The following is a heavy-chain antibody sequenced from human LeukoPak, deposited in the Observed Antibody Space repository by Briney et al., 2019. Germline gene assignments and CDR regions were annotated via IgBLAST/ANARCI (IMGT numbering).Heavy chain of an antibody. CDR3: AKLATSDTGETY. D-gene: IGHD3-16*01. J-gene: IGHJ4*02. V-gene: IGHV1-46*01. CDR2: INPSGDST. Sequence: ASVKVPCTASGYTFTINHIHWVRQAPGQGLEWMGVINPSGDSTTYAQNFQGRVTMTRDTSTSTVYMELRSLRSEDTAIYYCAKLATSDTGETYWGQGTLVTVSS. CDR1: GYTFTINH.